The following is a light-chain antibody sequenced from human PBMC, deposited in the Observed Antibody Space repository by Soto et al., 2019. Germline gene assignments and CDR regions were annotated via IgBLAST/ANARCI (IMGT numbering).Light chain of an antibody. CDR3: QQYGSSPRT. V-gene: IGKV3-20*01. CDR2: DAS. Sequence: ENVLTQSPGTLSLSPGERATLSCRASQSVSSSYLAWYQQKPGQAPRLLIYDASSRATGIQDRFSGSGSGTDFTLTISRLEPEDFAVYFCQQYGSSPRTFGQGTKVEIK. J-gene: IGKJ1*01. CDR1: QSVSSSY.